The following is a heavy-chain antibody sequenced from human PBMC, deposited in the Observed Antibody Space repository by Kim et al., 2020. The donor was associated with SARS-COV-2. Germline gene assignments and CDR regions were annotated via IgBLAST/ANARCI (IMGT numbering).Heavy chain of an antibody. CDR2: IIPIFGTA. V-gene: IGHV1-69*13. D-gene: IGHD3-22*01. CDR1: GGTFSSYA. Sequence: SVKVSCKASGGTFSSYAISWVRQAPGQGLEWMGGIIPIFGTANYAQKFQGRVTITADESTSTAYMELSSLRSEDTAVYYCARRRVYYDSSGYYYLGAFDIWGQGTMVTVSS. CDR3: ARRRVYYDSSGYYYLGAFDI. J-gene: IGHJ3*02.